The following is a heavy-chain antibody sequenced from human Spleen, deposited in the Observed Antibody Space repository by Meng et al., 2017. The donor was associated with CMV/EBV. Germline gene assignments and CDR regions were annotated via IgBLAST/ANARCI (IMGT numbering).Heavy chain of an antibody. CDR2: ISASGAST. J-gene: IGHJ6*02. CDR1: GFTFNTYA. CDR3: VKGCSSTDCSIGDGMDV. Sequence: GESLKISCAASGFTFNTYAMRWVRQAPGKGLEWVSGISASGASTYFADSVKGRFTISRDKSKNTVYLQTSSLRVDDTAVYYCVKGCSSTDCSIGDGMDVWGQGTTVTVSS. V-gene: IGHV3-23*01. D-gene: IGHD2-2*01.